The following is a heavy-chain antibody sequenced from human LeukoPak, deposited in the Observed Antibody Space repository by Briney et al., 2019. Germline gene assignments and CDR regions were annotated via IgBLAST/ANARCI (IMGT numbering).Heavy chain of an antibody. CDR1: GGSISSGGYY. D-gene: IGHD4-17*01. CDR2: IYYSGST. CDR3: ASNGDDYGDYPADAFDI. V-gene: IGHV4-31*03. J-gene: IGHJ3*02. Sequence: PSETLSLTCTVSGGSISSGGYYWSWIRQHPGKGLEWIGYIYYSGSTYYNPSLKSRVTISVDTSKNQFSLRLSSVTAADTAVYYCASNGDDYGDYPADAFDIWGQGTMVTVSS.